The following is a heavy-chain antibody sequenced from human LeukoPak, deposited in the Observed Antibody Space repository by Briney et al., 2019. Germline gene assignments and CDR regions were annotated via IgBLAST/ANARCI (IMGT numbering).Heavy chain of an antibody. V-gene: IGHV4-39*07. Sequence: SETLSLTCTVSGGSISSSSYYWGWVRQPPGKGLEWIGSIYYSGSTYYNPSLKSRVTISVDTSKNQFSLKLSSVTAADTAVYYCARVRIAAAGLPSRYFDYWGQGTLVTVSS. CDR1: GGSISSSSYY. J-gene: IGHJ4*02. CDR3: ARVRIAAAGLPSRYFDY. CDR2: IYYSGST. D-gene: IGHD6-13*01.